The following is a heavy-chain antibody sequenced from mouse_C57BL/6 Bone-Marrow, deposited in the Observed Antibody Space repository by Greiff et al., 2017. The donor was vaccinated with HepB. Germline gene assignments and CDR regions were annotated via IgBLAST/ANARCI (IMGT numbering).Heavy chain of an antibody. D-gene: IGHD1-1*01. J-gene: IGHJ2*01. CDR1: GFTFTDYY. V-gene: IGHV7-3*01. Sequence: EVKLMESGGGLVQPGGSLSLSCAASGFTFTDYYMSWVRQPPGKALEWLGFIRNKANGYTTEYSASVKGRFTISRDNSQSIIYLQMNALRAEDSATYYCARYNTTVVADYWGQGTTLTVSS. CDR3: ARYNTTVVADY. CDR2: IRNKANGYTT.